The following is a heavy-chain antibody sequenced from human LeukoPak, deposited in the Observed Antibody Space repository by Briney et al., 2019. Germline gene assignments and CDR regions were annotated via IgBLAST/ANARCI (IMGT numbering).Heavy chain of an antibody. CDR2: ISSSGSTI. J-gene: IGHJ6*03. Sequence: GGSLRLSCAASGFTFSDYYMSWIRQAPGKGLEWVSYISSSGSTIYYADSVKGRFTISRDNAKNSLYLQMNSLRSEDTAVYYCARTNAARRPYYYYYMDVWGKGTTVTVSS. CDR3: ARTNAARRPYYYYYMDV. D-gene: IGHD6-6*01. V-gene: IGHV3-11*01. CDR1: GFTFSDYY.